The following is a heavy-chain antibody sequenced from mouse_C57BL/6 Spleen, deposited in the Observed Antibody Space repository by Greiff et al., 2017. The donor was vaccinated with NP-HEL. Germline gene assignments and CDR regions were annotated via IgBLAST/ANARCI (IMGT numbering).Heavy chain of an antibody. CDR2: INPGSGGT. J-gene: IGHJ3*01. Sequence: QVQLQQPGAELVKPGASVKLSCKASGYAFTNYLIEWVKQRPGQGLEWIGVINPGSGGTNYNEKFKGKATLTADKSSSTAYMQLSSLTSEDSAVYFCASGTAQAIRFAYWGQGTLVTVSA. CDR3: ASGTAQAIRFAY. V-gene: IGHV1-54*01. CDR1: GYAFTNYL. D-gene: IGHD3-2*02.